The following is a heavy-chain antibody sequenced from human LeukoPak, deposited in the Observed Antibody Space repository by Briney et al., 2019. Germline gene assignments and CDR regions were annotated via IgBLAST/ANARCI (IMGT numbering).Heavy chain of an antibody. CDR1: GYTFAGYY. V-gene: IGHV1-2*07. CDR2: VNPNSGVT. Sequence: ASVKVSCRTSGYTFAGYYVHWVRQAPGQGLEWLGWVNPNSGVTSYAHRFQGRVTMTRDTSISTVYMELSTLRSDDTAVYYCASVTRYYYESGSYSDFDYWGQGTLVTVSS. J-gene: IGHJ4*02. CDR3: ASVTRYYYESGSYSDFDY. D-gene: IGHD3-10*01.